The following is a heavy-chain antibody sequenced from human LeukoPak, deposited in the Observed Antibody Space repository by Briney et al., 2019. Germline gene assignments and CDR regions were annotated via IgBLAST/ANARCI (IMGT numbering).Heavy chain of an antibody. Sequence: SVKVSCKASGGTFSSYAISWGRHAPGHGLEWMGGLIPIFGTANYAQKFQCRVTITTDASTSTAYMELSSLRSEATAVYYCARGFWGYYYMDVWGKGTTVTVSS. CDR1: GGTFSSYA. CDR2: LIPIFGTA. CDR3: ARGFWGYYYMDV. J-gene: IGHJ6*03. V-gene: IGHV1-69*05. D-gene: IGHD3-16*01.